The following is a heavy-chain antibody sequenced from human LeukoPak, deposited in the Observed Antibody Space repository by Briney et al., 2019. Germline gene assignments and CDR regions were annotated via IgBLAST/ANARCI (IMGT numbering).Heavy chain of an antibody. D-gene: IGHD2-2*01. J-gene: IGHJ4*02. V-gene: IGHV3-21*04. Sequence: PGGSLRLSCAASGFTFSSYSMNWVRQAPGKGLEWVSSISSCSSYIYYADSVKGRFTISRDNSKNTLDLQMSSLRAEDTAVYYCATTHIVIVPAVFDFWGQGTLVTVSS. CDR3: ATTHIVIVPAVFDF. CDR1: GFTFSSYS. CDR2: ISSCSSYI.